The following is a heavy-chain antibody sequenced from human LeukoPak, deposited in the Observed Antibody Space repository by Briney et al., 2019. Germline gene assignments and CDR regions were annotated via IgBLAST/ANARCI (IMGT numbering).Heavy chain of an antibody. D-gene: IGHD3-9*01. Sequence: GGSLRLSCAASGFTFSSYSMNWVRQAPGKGLEWVSSISSSSSYIYYADSVKGRFTISRDNAKNSLYLQMNSLRAEDTAVYYCARDDKYYDILTGFNWFDPWGQGTLVTVSS. CDR2: ISSSSSYI. CDR3: ARDDKYYDILTGFNWFDP. J-gene: IGHJ5*02. CDR1: GFTFSSYS. V-gene: IGHV3-21*01.